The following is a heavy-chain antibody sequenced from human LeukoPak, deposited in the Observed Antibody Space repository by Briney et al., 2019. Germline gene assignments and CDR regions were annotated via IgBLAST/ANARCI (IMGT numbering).Heavy chain of an antibody. CDR3: VSGFLQWLY. J-gene: IGHJ4*02. CDR2: INPDGSNM. CDR1: GFRFSSYW. Sequence: GGSLRLSCAASGFRFSSYWMSWVRQAPGKGLEWVANINPDGSNMLYVDSVKGRFAISRDNAKNSLYLQMNNLRAEDTAVYFCVSGFLQWLYWGQGTLVTVSS. V-gene: IGHV3-7*01. D-gene: IGHD3-3*01.